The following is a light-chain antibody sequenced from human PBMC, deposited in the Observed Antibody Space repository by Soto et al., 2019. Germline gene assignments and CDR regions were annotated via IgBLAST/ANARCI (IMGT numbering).Light chain of an antibody. CDR2: AAS. CDR1: QSINNY. CDR3: QQSYDTPPWT. J-gene: IGKJ1*01. Sequence: DIQMTQSPSSLSASVGDRVTITCRSSQSINNYLNWYQQKPGKAPKLLIYAASSLQSGVPSRFSGSGSWTDFTLTIGSLQHEDFATYYCQQSYDTPPWTFGQGTTVEIK. V-gene: IGKV1-39*01.